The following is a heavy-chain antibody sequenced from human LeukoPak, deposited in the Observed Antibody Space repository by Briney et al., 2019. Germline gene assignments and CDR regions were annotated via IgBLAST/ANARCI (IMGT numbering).Heavy chain of an antibody. Sequence: SETLSLTCTVSGGSISSSSYYWGWIRQPPGKGLEWIGSIYYSGSTYYNPSLKSRVTISVDTSKNQFSLKLSSVTAADTAVYYCAREVQLEEVFDYWGQGTLVTVSS. CDR2: IYYSGST. CDR1: GGSISSSSYY. J-gene: IGHJ4*02. CDR3: AREVQLEEVFDY. V-gene: IGHV4-39*07. D-gene: IGHD1-1*01.